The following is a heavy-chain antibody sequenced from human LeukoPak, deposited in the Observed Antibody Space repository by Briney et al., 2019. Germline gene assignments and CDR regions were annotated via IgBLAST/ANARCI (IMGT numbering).Heavy chain of an antibody. Sequence: PGGSLRLSCAASGFTFSSYGMHWVRQAPGKGLEWVAFIRYDGSNKYYADSVKGRFTISRGNSKNTLYLQMNSLRAEDTAVYYCARDGRMTGNDVGPGYYYYMDVWGKGTTVTVSS. V-gene: IGHV3-30*02. J-gene: IGHJ6*03. CDR3: ARDGRMTGNDVGPGYYYYMDV. CDR2: IRYDGSNK. CDR1: GFTFSSYG. D-gene: IGHD1-1*01.